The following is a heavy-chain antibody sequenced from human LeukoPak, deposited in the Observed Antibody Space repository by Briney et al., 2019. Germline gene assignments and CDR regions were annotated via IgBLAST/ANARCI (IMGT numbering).Heavy chain of an antibody. D-gene: IGHD3-16*01. CDR2: ISYDGSNK. CDR1: GVTFSSYA. J-gene: IGHJ6*02. CDR3: ARERAGGQNYYYYGMDV. Sequence: GGSLRLSCAASGVTFSSYAMHWVRQAPGKGLEWVAVISYDGSNKYYADSVKGRFTISRDNSRNTPYLQMNSLRAEDTAVYYCARERAGGQNYYYYGMDVWGQGTTVTVSS. V-gene: IGHV3-30-3*01.